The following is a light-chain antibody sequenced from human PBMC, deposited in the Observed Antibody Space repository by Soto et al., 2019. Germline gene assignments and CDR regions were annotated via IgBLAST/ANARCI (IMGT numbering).Light chain of an antibody. V-gene: IGKV3-15*01. J-gene: IGKJ1*01. CDR2: GAS. CDR3: QQHNNWPQT. CDR1: RSVSTN. Sequence: EIVVKQSPAAVSVYTGETATLSCRASRSVSTNLAWYQQKPGQPPRLLIYGASTRATGIPARFSGSGSGTEFTLTISSLQSEDFAIYHCQQHNNWPQTFGQGTNVAIK.